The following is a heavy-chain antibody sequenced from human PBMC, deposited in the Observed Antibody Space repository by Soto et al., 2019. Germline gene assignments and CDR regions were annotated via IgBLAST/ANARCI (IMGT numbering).Heavy chain of an antibody. J-gene: IGHJ4*02. CDR1: GGSISSGGYS. CDR2: IYHSGST. CDR3: ARARGIQLWTGYYFDY. V-gene: IGHV4-30-2*01. D-gene: IGHD5-18*01. Sequence: QLQLQESGSGLVKPSQTLSLTCAVSGGSISSGGYSWSWIRQPPGKGLEWIGYIYHSGSTYYNPSLKSRVTISVDRSKNQFSLKLSSVTAADTAVYYCARARGIQLWTGYYFDYRGQGTLVTVSS.